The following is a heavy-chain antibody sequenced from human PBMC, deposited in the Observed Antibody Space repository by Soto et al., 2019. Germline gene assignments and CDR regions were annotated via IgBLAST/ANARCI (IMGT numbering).Heavy chain of an antibody. V-gene: IGHV3-33*01. D-gene: IGHD1-1*01. CDR2: IWYDGSNK. CDR3: ARKRAWQLEDYYYYMDV. CDR1: GFTFSSYG. Sequence: QVQLVESGGGVVQPGRSLRLSGAAPGFTFSSYGMHGVRQAPGKGRGWGAVIWYDGSNKYYADSVKGRFTISRDNSKNTLYLQMNSLRAEDTAVYYCARKRAWQLEDYYYYMDVWGKGTTVTVSS. J-gene: IGHJ6*03.